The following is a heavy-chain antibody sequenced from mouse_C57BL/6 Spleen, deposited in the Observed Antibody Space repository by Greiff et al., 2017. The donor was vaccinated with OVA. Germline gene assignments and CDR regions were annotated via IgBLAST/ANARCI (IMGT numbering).Heavy chain of an antibody. V-gene: IGHV1-69*01. J-gene: IGHJ1*03. D-gene: IGHD2-4*01. CDR2: IDPSDSYT. Sequence: QVQLQQPGAELVMPGASVKLSCKASGYTFTSYWMHWVKQRPGPGLEWIGEIDPSDSYTNYNQKFKGKSTLTVDKSSSTAYMQLSSLTSEDSAVYYCAREGLRREWYFDVWGTGTTVTVSS. CDR1: GYTFTSYW. CDR3: AREGLRREWYFDV.